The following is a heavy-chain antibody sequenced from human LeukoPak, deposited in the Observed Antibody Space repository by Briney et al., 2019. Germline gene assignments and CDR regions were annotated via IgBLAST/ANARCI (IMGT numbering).Heavy chain of an antibody. CDR2: ISSSGSTI. CDR3: ARVGSRYDILTGYYSVRDQNWFDP. CDR1: GVTFSSYE. D-gene: IGHD3-9*01. V-gene: IGHV3-48*03. Sequence: GGSLRLSCAASGVTFSSYEMNWVRQAPGKGLEWGSYISSSGSTIYYADTVKGRFTISRDNAKDSLYLQINSLRAEDTAVYYCARVGSRYDILTGYYSVRDQNWFDPWGQGTLVTVSS. J-gene: IGHJ5*02.